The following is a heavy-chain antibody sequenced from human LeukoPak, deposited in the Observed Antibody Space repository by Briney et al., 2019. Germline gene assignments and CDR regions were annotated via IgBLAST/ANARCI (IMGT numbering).Heavy chain of an antibody. J-gene: IGHJ4*02. CDR2: IYYSGST. Sequence: SEPVSLLCSVSGRYVSSYYWRWLRPSPGKGLEWIVYIYYSGSTNYTPPLKSRVTISVDTSKNQFSLKLSSVTAADTAVYYCARHKTVRYSSPSVDYWGQGTLVTVSS. V-gene: IGHV4-59*08. CDR1: GRYVSSYY. D-gene: IGHD6-6*01. CDR3: ARHKTVRYSSPSVDY.